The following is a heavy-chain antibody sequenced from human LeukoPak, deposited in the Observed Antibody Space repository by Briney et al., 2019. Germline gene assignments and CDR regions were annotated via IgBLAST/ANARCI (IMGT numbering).Heavy chain of an antibody. D-gene: IGHD6-13*01. J-gene: IGHJ4*02. V-gene: IGHV3-23*01. Sequence: GGSLRLSCAASGFTSSSYSMSWVRQAPGKGLECVSGISGSGGSTYYADSVKGRFTISRDNSKNTLYLQMNSLRAEDTAVYYCAKDVGVTRQQLAMGYFDYWGQGTLVTVSS. CDR1: GFTSSSYS. CDR3: AKDVGVTRQQLAMGYFDY. CDR2: ISGSGGST.